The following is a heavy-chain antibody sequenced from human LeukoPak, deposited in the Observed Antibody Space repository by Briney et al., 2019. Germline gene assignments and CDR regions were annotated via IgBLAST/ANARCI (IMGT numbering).Heavy chain of an antibody. CDR1: GFTFSSYW. CDR2: VNTDGSST. CDR3: ARELGVGIIGDAFDI. J-gene: IGHJ3*02. Sequence: GGSLRLSCAASGFTFSSYWMHWVRRAPGQGLAWVSRVNTDGSSTTYAESVKGRFTISKDNAKNTLYLQMNSLRAEDTAVYYCARELGVGIIGDAFDIWGQGTVVTVSS. V-gene: IGHV3-74*01. D-gene: IGHD3-22*01.